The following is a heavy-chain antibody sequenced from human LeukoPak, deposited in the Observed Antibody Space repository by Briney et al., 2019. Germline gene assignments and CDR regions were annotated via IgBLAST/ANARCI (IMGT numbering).Heavy chain of an antibody. D-gene: IGHD3-3*01. Sequence: SQTLSLTCTVSGGSISSGDYYWTWIRQHPGKGLEWIGYIYYSGSTYYKSSLKSRVTISVDTSKNQFSLKLNSVTAADTAVYFLAESDRRGYYFAYWGQGTLVTVYS. CDR2: IYYSGST. CDR3: AESDRRGYYFAY. CDR1: GGSISSGDYY. V-gene: IGHV4-31*03. J-gene: IGHJ4*02.